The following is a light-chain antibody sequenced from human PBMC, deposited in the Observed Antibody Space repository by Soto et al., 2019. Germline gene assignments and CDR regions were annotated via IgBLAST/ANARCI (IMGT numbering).Light chain of an antibody. Sequence: QSVLTQPASVSGSPGQSITISCTGTSSDVGAYNYVSWYQQHPGKAPKLMIYDVSNRPSGVSNRFSGSKSGNTASLTISGLQAEDEAEYYCSSYTSSSTLSFFGTGTKLTVL. J-gene: IGLJ1*01. V-gene: IGLV2-14*01. CDR3: SSYTSSSTLSF. CDR1: SSDVGAYNY. CDR2: DVS.